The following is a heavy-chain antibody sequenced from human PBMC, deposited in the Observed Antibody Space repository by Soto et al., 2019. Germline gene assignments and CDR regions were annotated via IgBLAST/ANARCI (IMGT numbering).Heavy chain of an antibody. D-gene: IGHD2-15*01. J-gene: IGHJ3*02. CDR2: ISGSGGST. CDR3: AKGGSVAYCSGGSCYMRPDAFDI. V-gene: IGHV3-23*01. Sequence: GGSLRLSCAASGFTFSSYAMSWVRQAPGKGLEWVSAISGSGGSTYYADSVKGRFTISRDNSKNTLYLQMNSLRAEDTAVYYCAKGGSVAYCSGGSCYMRPDAFDIWGQGTMVTVSS. CDR1: GFTFSSYA.